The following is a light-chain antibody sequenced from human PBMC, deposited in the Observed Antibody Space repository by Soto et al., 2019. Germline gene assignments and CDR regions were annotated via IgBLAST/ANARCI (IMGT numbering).Light chain of an antibody. V-gene: IGLV4-69*01. CDR1: SGHSSYA. Sequence: QAVVTQSPSASASLGASVKLTCTLSSGHSSYAIAWHQQQPEKGPRYLMKLSSDGSHSKGDGIPDRFSGSSSGAARYLTISSLQSEDEADYYCQTWDTGARVVFGGGTKVTVL. CDR3: QTWDTGARVV. CDR2: LSSDGSH. J-gene: IGLJ2*01.